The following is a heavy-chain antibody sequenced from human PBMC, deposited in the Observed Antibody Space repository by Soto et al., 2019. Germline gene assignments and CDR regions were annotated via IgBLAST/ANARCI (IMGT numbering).Heavy chain of an antibody. V-gene: IGHV4-39*01. CDR1: GASISSGTFY. Sequence: QLQLQESGPGLVKPSETLSLTCTVSGASISSGTFYWGWIRQHPGEGLEWIGTVYYSGSAYYNPSRKSRLTISVDTSKNQFSLKLSSVTAADTALYYCVRHAPYRSGWANRNDYWGQGTLVTVSS. CDR3: VRHAPYRSGWANRNDY. J-gene: IGHJ4*02. CDR2: VYYSGSA. D-gene: IGHD6-19*01.